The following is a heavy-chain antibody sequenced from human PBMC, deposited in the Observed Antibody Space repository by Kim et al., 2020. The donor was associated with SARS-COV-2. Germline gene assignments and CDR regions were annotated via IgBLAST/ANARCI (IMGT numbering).Heavy chain of an antibody. V-gene: IGHV1-2*02. J-gene: IGHJ5*02. CDR3: ARDAAAGLVNWLDP. D-gene: IGHD6-25*01. CDR2: INPNSGGT. CDR1: GYTFTAYY. Sequence: ASVKVSCKGSGYTFTAYYIHWVRQAPGQGLEWMGWINPNSGGTNYAQKFQGRVTMTRDTSISTVYMELGRLSSDDTAVYYCARDAAAGLVNWLDPWGQGT.